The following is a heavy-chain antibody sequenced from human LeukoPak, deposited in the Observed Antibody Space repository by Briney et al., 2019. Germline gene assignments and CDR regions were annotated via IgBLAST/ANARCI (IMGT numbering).Heavy chain of an antibody. D-gene: IGHD1-1*01. CDR2: ISANSGYT. J-gene: IGHJ4*02. V-gene: IGHV1-18*01. Sequence: ASVKVSCKASGHTFTSYGISWVRQAPGQGLEWMGWISANSGYTKYTQKLQGRVSMTTDTSTRTAYMELRSLRSDDTAMYYCARDRPGFGTIESPEYWGQGTLVTVSS. CDR3: ARDRPGFGTIESPEY. CDR1: GHTFTSYG.